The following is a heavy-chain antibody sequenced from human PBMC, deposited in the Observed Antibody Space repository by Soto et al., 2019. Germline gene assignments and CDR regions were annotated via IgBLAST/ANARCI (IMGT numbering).Heavy chain of an antibody. CDR3: GPDTLDY. J-gene: IGHJ4*02. CDR2: IWYDGSNK. Sequence: QVQLVESGGGVAQPGRSLRLSCAASGFMFSSHGMHWIRQAPGKGLEWVAVIWYDGSNKYYADSVKGRFTISRDNSKNTLYLQMNSLIVEDTAVYYCGPDTLDYWGQGTLVTVSS. V-gene: IGHV3-33*01. CDR1: GFMFSSHG.